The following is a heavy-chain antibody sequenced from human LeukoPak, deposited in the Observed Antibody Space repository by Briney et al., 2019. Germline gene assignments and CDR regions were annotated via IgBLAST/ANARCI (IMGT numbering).Heavy chain of an antibody. Sequence: SETLSLTCTVSGGSISSYYWSWIRQPPGKGLEWIGYIYYSGSTNYNPSLKSRVTISVDTSKNQFSLRLSSVTAADTAVYYCARDVRDSSGFYLRAFDYWGQGTLVTVSS. V-gene: IGHV4-59*12. D-gene: IGHD3-22*01. CDR2: IYYSGST. J-gene: IGHJ4*02. CDR1: GGSISSYY. CDR3: ARDVRDSSGFYLRAFDY.